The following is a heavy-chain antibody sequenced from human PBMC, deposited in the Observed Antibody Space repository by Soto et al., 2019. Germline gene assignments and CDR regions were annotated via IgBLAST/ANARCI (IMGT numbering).Heavy chain of an antibody. CDR1: GFTFSSYS. CDR3: ARSLDSYYDSSGYLSH. V-gene: IGHV3-48*02. J-gene: IGHJ4*02. D-gene: IGHD3-22*01. Sequence: GGSLRLSCAASGFTFSSYSMNWVRQAPGKGLEWVSYISSSSSTIYYADSVKGRFTISRDNAKNSLYLQMNSLRDEDTAVYYCARSLDSYYDSSGYLSHWGQGTLVTVSS. CDR2: ISSSSSTI.